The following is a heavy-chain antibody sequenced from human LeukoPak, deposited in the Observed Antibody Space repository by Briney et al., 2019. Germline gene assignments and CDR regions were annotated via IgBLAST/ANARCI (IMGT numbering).Heavy chain of an antibody. CDR1: GFFLSTYG. CDR3: ARDVQGGLFDY. CDR2: MWYDGSKQ. V-gene: IGHV3-33*01. Sequence: GRSLRLSCAASGFFLSTYGMHWVRQAPGKGLEWVAVMWYDGSKQYYADSVKGRFTISRDNSKNTLYLQMNSLRAEDTAVYYCARDVQGGLFDYWGQGTLVTVSS. D-gene: IGHD3-16*01. J-gene: IGHJ4*02.